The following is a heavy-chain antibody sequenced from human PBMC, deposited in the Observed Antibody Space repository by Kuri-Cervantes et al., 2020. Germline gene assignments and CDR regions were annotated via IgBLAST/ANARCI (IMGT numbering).Heavy chain of an antibody. V-gene: IGHV3-7*01. CDR3: ARRGGLDV. J-gene: IGHJ6*02. Sequence: ETLSLTCAASGFTFSSFWMSWVRQAPGKGLEWVANTKQDGTEKYYVDSVKGRFTISRDNAKNSLYLQMNSLRAEDTAVYYCARRGGLDVWGQGTTVTVSS. CDR2: TKQDGTEK. CDR1: GFTFSSFW. D-gene: IGHD3-16*01.